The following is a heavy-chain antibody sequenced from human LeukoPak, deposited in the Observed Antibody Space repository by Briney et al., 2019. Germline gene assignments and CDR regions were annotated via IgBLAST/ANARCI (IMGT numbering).Heavy chain of an antibody. J-gene: IGHJ4*02. D-gene: IGHD3-22*01. CDR3: ARGEYYYDGGY. CDR1: GFTFSNFW. CDR2: IKQDGSEK. Sequence: GGSLRLSCAVSGFTFSNFWMSWVRQAPGKGLEWVANIKQDGSEKHYVDSVKGRFTISRDNAKNSLFLQMNSPRAEDTAVYYCARGEYYYDGGYWGQGTLVTVSS. V-gene: IGHV3-7*04.